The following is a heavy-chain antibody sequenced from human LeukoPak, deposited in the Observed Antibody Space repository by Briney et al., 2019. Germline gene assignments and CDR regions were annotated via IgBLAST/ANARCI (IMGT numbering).Heavy chain of an antibody. Sequence: ASVKVPCKASGGTFSSYAISWVRQAPGQGLEWMGGIIPIFGTANYAQKFQGRVTITTDESTSTAYMELSSLRSGDTAVYYCARERARGGSNWFDPWGQGTLVTVSS. CDR1: GGTFSSYA. J-gene: IGHJ5*02. V-gene: IGHV1-69*05. D-gene: IGHD2-15*01. CDR3: ARERARGGSNWFDP. CDR2: IIPIFGTA.